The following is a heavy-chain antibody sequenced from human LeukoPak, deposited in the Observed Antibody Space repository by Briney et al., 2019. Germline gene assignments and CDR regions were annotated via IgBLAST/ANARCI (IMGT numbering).Heavy chain of an antibody. CDR2: IYTIGST. D-gene: IGHD2-15*01. Sequence: SETLSLTCTVSGGSISSYYWSWIRQPARKGLEWIGRIYTIGSTNYKPSLKSRVTISVDKSKIQFSLRLSSVTAADTAVYYCARDGGGLLWGQGTLVTVSS. CDR1: GGSISSYY. CDR3: ARDGGGLL. V-gene: IGHV4-4*07. J-gene: IGHJ4*02.